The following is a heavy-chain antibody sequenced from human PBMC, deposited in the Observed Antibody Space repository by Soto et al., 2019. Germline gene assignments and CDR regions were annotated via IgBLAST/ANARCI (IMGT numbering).Heavy chain of an antibody. J-gene: IGHJ4*02. CDR1: GYSFTSYW. V-gene: IGHV5-51*01. CDR2: IYPGDSDT. D-gene: IGHD5-12*01. CDR3: ARHYFPYESSGYDSEGSYFDY. Sequence: GESLKISCKGSGYSFTSYWIGWVRQMPGKGLEWMGIIYPGDSDTRYSPSFQGQVTISADKSISTAYLQWSSLKASDTAMYYCARHYFPYESSGYDSEGSYFDYWGQGTLVTVSS.